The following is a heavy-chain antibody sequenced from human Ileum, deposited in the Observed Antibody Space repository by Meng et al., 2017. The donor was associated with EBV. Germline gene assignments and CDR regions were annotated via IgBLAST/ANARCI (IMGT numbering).Heavy chain of an antibody. CDR1: GFSTSSAS. CDR3: ASQAPGYRSGWGL. D-gene: IGHD6-19*01. Sequence: VELVGSGGGLIQHGGALGLSCAAPGFSTSSASIGWVRQAPGKGLEWVSVFYSAGTTYYADSVRGRFTISRDNSKNTLYLQMNSLRAEDTAVYYCASQAPGYRSGWGLWGQGTLVTVSS. V-gene: IGHV3-53*01. J-gene: IGHJ4*02. CDR2: FYSAGTT.